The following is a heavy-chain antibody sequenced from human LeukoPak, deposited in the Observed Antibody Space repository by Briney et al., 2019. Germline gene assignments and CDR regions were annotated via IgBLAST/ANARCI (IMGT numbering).Heavy chain of an antibody. CDR2: ISYDGSNK. J-gene: IGHJ4*02. Sequence: GGSLRLSCAASGFSFSTYAMHWVRQAPGKGLEWVAVISYDGSNKYYADSVKGRFTISRDNSKNTLYLQMNSLRAEDTAVYYCARDAGGSTVTTSDFDYWGQGTLVTVSS. V-gene: IGHV3-30*19. CDR3: ARDAGGSTVTTSDFDY. CDR1: GFSFSTYA. D-gene: IGHD4-17*01.